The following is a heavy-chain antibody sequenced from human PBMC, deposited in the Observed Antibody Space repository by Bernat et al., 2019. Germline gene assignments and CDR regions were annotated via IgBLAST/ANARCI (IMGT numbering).Heavy chain of an antibody. Sequence: QVQLVQSGAEVKKSGSSVKVPCKASGGTFSSYTISWVRQAPGQGLEWMGRIIPILGIANYAQKFQGRVTITADKSTSTAYMELSSLRSEDTAVYYCASMPYSSGWYYYYGMDVWGHVTTVAVSS. CDR2: IIPILGIA. J-gene: IGHJ6*02. D-gene: IGHD6-19*01. V-gene: IGHV1-69*02. CDR3: ASMPYSSGWYYYYGMDV. CDR1: GGTFSSYT.